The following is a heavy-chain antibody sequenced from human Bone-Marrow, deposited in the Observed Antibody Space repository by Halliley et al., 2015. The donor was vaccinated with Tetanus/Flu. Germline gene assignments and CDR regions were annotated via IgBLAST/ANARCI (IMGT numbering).Heavy chain of an antibody. J-gene: IGHJ6*02. D-gene: IGHD3-3*01. V-gene: IGHV3-74*01. CDR3: VRDLSEVDDFWNGYYTGETLYYYGMDV. Sequence: YADSVKGRFTISRDNAKNTLYLQMNSLRAEDSAMYYCVRDLSEVDDFWNGYYTGETLYYYGMDVWGQGTTVTVSS.